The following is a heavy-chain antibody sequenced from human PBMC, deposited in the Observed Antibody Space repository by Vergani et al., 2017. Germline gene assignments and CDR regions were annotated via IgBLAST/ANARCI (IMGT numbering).Heavy chain of an antibody. J-gene: IGHJ6*03. CDR1: GGTFSSYA. V-gene: IGHV1-69*12. CDR2: IIPIFGTA. D-gene: IGHD6-13*01. Sequence: QVQLVQSGAEVKKPGSSVKVSCKASGGTFSSYAISWVRQAPGQGLEWMGGIIPIFGTANYAQKFQGRVTITADESTSTAYMELSSLRSEDTAVYYCAREGPSSSSWQVYYYYYMDVWGKGTTVTVSS. CDR3: AREGPSSSSWQVYYYYYMDV.